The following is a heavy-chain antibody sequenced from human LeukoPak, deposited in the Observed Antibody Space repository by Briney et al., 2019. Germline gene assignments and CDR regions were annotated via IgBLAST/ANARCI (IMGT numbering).Heavy chain of an antibody. J-gene: IGHJ4*02. Sequence: GGSLRLSCAASGFTFSDYYMSWIRQAPGKGLEWVSHISGSSTYTNYADSVKGRFTISRDNANNSLYLQMNSLTAEDTAVFYCARVGSRGYYFDYWGQGTLVSVSS. CDR3: ARVGSRGYYFDY. D-gene: IGHD1-26*01. V-gene: IGHV3-11*06. CDR2: ISGSSTYT. CDR1: GFTFSDYY.